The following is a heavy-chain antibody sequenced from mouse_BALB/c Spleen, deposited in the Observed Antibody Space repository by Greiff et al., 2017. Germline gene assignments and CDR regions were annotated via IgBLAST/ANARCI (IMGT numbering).Heavy chain of an antibody. D-gene: IGHD2-4*01. V-gene: IGHV3-2*02. CDR2: ISYSGST. CDR1: GYSITSDYA. Sequence: DVQLQESGPGLVKPSQSLSLTCTVTGYSITSDYAWYWIRQFPGNKLEWMGYISYSGSTSYNPSLKSRISITRDTSKNQFFLQLNSVTTEDTATYYGARSGSTMIAAPYYFDYWGQGTTLTVSS. CDR3: ARSGSTMIAAPYYFDY. J-gene: IGHJ2*01.